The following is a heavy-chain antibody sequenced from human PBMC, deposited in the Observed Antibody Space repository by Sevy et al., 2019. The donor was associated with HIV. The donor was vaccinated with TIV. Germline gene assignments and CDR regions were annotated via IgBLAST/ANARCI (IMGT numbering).Heavy chain of an antibody. D-gene: IGHD3-9*01. CDR3: ARGGPDDILTHYGMDV. J-gene: IGHJ6*02. CDR2: IIPILGTT. V-gene: IGHV1-69*13. CDR1: GGSFSFYG. Sequence: ASVKVSCKAFGGSFSFYGISWVRQAPGQGLEWMAGIIPILGTTKYAQKFQGRVTITADESTSIVYMEFTSLRSEDTAVYYCARGGPDDILTHYGMDVWGQGTTVTVSS.